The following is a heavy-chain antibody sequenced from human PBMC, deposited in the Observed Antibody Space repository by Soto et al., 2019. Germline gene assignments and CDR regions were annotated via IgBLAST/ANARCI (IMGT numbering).Heavy chain of an antibody. CDR2: IYYSGST. Sequence: SETLSLTCTVSGGSISSGGYYWSWIRQHPGKGLEWIGYIYYSGSTNYNPSLKSRVTISVDTSKNQFSLKLSSVTAADTAVYYCARAYDILTGYPYYFDYWGQGTLVTVSS. J-gene: IGHJ4*02. CDR1: GGSISSGGYY. D-gene: IGHD3-9*01. V-gene: IGHV4-31*03. CDR3: ARAYDILTGYPYYFDY.